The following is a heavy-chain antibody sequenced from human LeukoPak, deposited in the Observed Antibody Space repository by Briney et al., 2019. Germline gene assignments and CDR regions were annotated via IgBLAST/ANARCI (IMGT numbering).Heavy chain of an antibody. V-gene: IGHV4-38-2*02. CDR2: IYHSGST. J-gene: IGHJ4*02. CDR1: GYSISSGYY. D-gene: IGHD6-6*01. CDR3: ARDCGSSYFDY. Sequence: SETLSLTCTVSGYSISSGYYWGWIRQPPGRGLEWIGSIYHSGSTYYNPSLKSRVTISVDTSKNQFSLKLSSVTAADTAVYYCARDCGSSYFDYWGQGTLVTVSS.